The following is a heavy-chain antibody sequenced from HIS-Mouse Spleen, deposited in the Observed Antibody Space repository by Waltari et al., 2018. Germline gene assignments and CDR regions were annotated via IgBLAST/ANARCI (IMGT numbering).Heavy chain of an antibody. J-gene: IGHJ2*01. Sequence: EVQLLESGGGLVQPGGSLRLSCAASGFTFSSYAMSWVRQAPGKGLGGVSAMRGSGVSTYYAASVKGRFTISRDNSKNTLYLQMNSLRAEDTAVYYCAREIPYSSSWYDWYFDLWGRGTLVTVSS. CDR2: MRGSGVST. V-gene: IGHV3-23*01. CDR3: AREIPYSSSWYDWYFDL. CDR1: GFTFSSYA. D-gene: IGHD6-13*01.